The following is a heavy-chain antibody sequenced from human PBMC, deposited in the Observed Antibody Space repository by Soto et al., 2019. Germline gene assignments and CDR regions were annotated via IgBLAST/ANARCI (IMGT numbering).Heavy chain of an antibody. D-gene: IGHD5-12*01. CDR2: VYYSGST. CDR1: GGSIGSGGYY. CDR3: TRVYDGNGRSLDY. V-gene: IGHV4-31*03. Sequence: QVQLQESGPGLVKPSQTLSLTCTVSGGSIGSGGYYWGWIRQHPGKGLEWIGYVYYSGSTYYNPSLQSRVTISVDTSKNQFSLKLNSVTAADTAVYYCTRVYDGNGRSLDYWGQGTLVTVSS. J-gene: IGHJ4*02.